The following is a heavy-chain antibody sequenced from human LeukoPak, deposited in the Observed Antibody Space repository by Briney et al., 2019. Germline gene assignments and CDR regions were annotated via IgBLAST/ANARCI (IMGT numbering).Heavy chain of an antibody. CDR3: ARYDTAMAGNPLAIFDY. V-gene: IGHV3-23*01. CDR2: MSGSGGST. CDR1: GFTFSNYA. D-gene: IGHD5-18*01. Sequence: GGSLRLSCAASGFTFSNYAMSWVRQAPGKGLEWVSGMSGSGGSTYYADSVKGRFTISRDNSKNTLYLQMNSLRAEDTAVYYCARYDTAMAGNPLAIFDYWGQGTLVTVSS. J-gene: IGHJ4*02.